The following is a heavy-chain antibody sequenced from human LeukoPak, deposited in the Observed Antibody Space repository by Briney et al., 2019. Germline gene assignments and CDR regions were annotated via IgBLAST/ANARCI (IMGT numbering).Heavy chain of an antibody. CDR2: IYYSGST. J-gene: IGHJ4*02. CDR3: ARAVAGPETLDY. V-gene: IGHV4-61*08. D-gene: IGHD6-19*01. Sequence: SETLSLTCTVSGDSISSGDYYWSWIRQPPGKGLEWIGYIYYSGSTNYNPSLKSRVTISVDTSKNQFSLKLSSVTAADTAVYYCARAVAGPETLDYWGQGTLVTVSS. CDR1: GDSISSGDYY.